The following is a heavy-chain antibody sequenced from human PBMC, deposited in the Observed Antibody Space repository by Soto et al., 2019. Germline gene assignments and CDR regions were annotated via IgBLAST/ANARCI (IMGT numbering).Heavy chain of an antibody. D-gene: IGHD3-22*01. Sequence: QVQLVESGGGVVQPGRSLRLSCAASGFTFSSYGMHWVRQAPGKGLEWVAVIWYDGSNKYYADSVKGRLTISRDNSKNTLHLQMNSLRAADTAVYYCARDPTPDYDRPCYFDYWGQGTLVTVSS. V-gene: IGHV3-33*01. CDR3: ARDPTPDYDRPCYFDY. J-gene: IGHJ4*02. CDR1: GFTFSSYG. CDR2: IWYDGSNK.